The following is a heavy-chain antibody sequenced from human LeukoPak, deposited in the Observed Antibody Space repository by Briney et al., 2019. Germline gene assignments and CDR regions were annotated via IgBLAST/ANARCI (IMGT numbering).Heavy chain of an antibody. D-gene: IGHD3-10*01. CDR2: ISGSGGTT. Sequence: PGGSLRLSCAASGFTFSSYGMSWVRQAPGKGLEWVSAISGSGGTTYYADSVKGRFTISRDNSKNTLSLQMNSLRVEEDSALYYCAKGLLVRGVVNLDYWGQGTRVTVSS. V-gene: IGHV3-23*01. J-gene: IGHJ4*02. CDR3: AKGLLVRGVVNLDY. CDR1: GFTFSSYG.